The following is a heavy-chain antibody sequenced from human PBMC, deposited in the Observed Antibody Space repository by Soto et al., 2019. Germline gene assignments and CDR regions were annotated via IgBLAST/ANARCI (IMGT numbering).Heavy chain of an antibody. J-gene: IGHJ6*03. CDR2: IYYSGST. D-gene: IGHD6-19*01. CDR3: ARNRAVAFDYYYYMDF. V-gene: IGHV4-61*08. Sequence: PSETLSLTCAVPGGSISSGGYSWSWIPQPPGKGLEWIGYIYYSGSTNYNPSLKSRVTISVDTSKNQFSLKLSSVTAADTAVYYCARNRAVAFDYYYYMDFWGKGTTVTVSS. CDR1: GGSISSGGYS.